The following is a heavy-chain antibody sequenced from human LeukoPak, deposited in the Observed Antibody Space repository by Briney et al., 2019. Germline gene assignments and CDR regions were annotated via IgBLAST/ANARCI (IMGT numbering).Heavy chain of an antibody. V-gene: IGHV3-73*01. CDR1: GFSFSGSA. CDR2: IRSKANSYAT. D-gene: IGHD6-6*01. J-gene: IGHJ4*02. CDR3: TRQQQLVPGDT. Sequence: PGGSLRLSCAASGFSFSGSAMHWVRQASGKGLEWVGRIRSKANSYATAYAASVKGRFTISRDDSKNTAYLQMNSLKTEDTAVYYCTRQQQLVPGDTWGQGTLVTVSS.